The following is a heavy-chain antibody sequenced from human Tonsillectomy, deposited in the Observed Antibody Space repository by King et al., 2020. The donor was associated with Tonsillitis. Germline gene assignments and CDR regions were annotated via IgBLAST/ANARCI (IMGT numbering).Heavy chain of an antibody. J-gene: IGHJ4*02. D-gene: IGHD4-23*01. CDR2: TYYRSKGYN. Sequence: VQLQQSGPGLVKPSQTLSLTCAISGDSISSNSAAWNWIRQSPSRGLEWLGRTYYRSKGYNDYALSVRSPITINPDTSKNQFSLQLNSVTPEDTAVYFCARDRRYGGNSFDYWGQGTLVTVSS. V-gene: IGHV6-1*01. CDR1: GDSISSNSAA. CDR3: ARDRRYGGNSFDY.